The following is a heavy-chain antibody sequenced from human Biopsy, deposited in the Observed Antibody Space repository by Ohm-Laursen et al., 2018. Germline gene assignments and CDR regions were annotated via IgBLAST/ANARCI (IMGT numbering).Heavy chain of an antibody. Sequence: SDTLSLTCAVSGGSISSYYWSWIRQPPGKGLEWIGYISYSRDTNYNPSLKSRITISVDTSKNQFSLKLTSVTAADTAVYYCAKHGSGWTGDDAFHIWGQGIAVTVS. CDR3: AKHGSGWTGDDAFHI. D-gene: IGHD6-19*01. CDR2: ISYSRDT. CDR1: GGSISSYY. V-gene: IGHV4-59*08. J-gene: IGHJ3*02.